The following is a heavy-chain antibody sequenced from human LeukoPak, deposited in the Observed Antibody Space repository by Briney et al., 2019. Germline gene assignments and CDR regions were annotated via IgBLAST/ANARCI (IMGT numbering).Heavy chain of an antibody. J-gene: IGHJ3*02. CDR1: GESLSKYY. V-gene: IGHV4-34*01. Sequence: SETLSLTCAVYGESLSKYYWTWIRQSPGKGLEWIGEINHSGSTNYNPSLKSRVTISVDTSKNQFSLKLSSVTAADTAVYYCARGQYYDSSGYYYVSAFDTWGQGTMVTVSS. D-gene: IGHD3-22*01. CDR2: INHSGST. CDR3: ARGQYYDSSGYYYVSAFDT.